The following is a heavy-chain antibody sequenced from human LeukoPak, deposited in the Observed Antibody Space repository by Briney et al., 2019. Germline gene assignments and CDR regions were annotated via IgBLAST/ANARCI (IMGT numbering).Heavy chain of an antibody. J-gene: IGHJ4*02. D-gene: IGHD5-12*01. CDR3: ARGGSGYSAYDFDY. Sequence: PGGSLRLSCAASGFTFSGYSMNWVRQAPGKGLEGVSYISSSSTTTYYTDPVKGRFTISRDNAKKSLFLQMTSLRAEDTAVYYCARGGSGYSAYDFDYWGQGILVTVSS. CDR2: ISSSSTTT. CDR1: GFTFSGYS. V-gene: IGHV3-48*01.